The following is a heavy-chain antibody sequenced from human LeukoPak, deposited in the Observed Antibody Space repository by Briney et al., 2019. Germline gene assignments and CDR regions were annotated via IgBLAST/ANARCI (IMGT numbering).Heavy chain of an antibody. D-gene: IGHD3-3*01. CDR2: IYSGGTT. V-gene: IGHV3-66*01. Sequence: GRSLRLSCAASGFTVRSNYMSWVRQAPGKGLEWVSVIYSGGTTYYADSVKGRFTISRDNSRNTLYLQMNSLSAEDTAVYYCARVFGVVILGGWFDPWGQGTLVTVSS. CDR1: GFTVRSNY. J-gene: IGHJ5*02. CDR3: ARVFGVVILGGWFDP.